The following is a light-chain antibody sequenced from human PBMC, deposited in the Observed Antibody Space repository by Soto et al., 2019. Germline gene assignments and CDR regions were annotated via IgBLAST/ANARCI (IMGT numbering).Light chain of an antibody. V-gene: IGLV2-11*01. CDR2: DVS. CDR1: SSDVGGYNF. Sequence: QSALTQPRSVSGSPGQSVTISCTGTSSDVGGYNFVSWYQQHPTKAPKLMIHDVSKRPSGVPDRFSGSKSGNTASLTISGLQAEDEADYYCCSYAGSYTLVFGGGTKL. CDR3: CSYAGSYTLV. J-gene: IGLJ2*01.